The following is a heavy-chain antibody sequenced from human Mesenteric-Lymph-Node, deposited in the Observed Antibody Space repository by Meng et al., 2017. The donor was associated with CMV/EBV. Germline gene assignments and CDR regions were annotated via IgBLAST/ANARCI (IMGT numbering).Heavy chain of an antibody. CDR2: INPSGGST. Sequence: GYIFTSYGISWVRQAPGQGLEWMGIINPSGGSTSYAQKFQGRVTLTRDTSTSTVYMEVSSLSSEDTAVYYCASPGCSSTNCREYFQHWGQGTLVTVSS. D-gene: IGHD2-2*01. CDR3: ASPGCSSTNCREYFQH. CDR1: GYIFTSYG. V-gene: IGHV1-46*01. J-gene: IGHJ1*01.